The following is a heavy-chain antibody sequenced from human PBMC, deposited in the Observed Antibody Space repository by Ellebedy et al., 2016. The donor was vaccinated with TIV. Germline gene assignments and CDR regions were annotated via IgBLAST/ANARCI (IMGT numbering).Heavy chain of an antibody. D-gene: IGHD3-22*01. V-gene: IGHV3-15*07. Sequence: PSETLSLTCAVSGGSISSSNWWSCVRLAPGKGLEWVGRIKSKTDGGTTDYAAPVKGRFTISRDDSKNTLYLQMNSLKTEDTAVYYCTTSDYYDSSGYYFRAFDIWGQGTMVTVSS. CDR1: GGSISSSNW. J-gene: IGHJ3*02. CDR2: IKSKTDGGTT. CDR3: TTSDYYDSSGYYFRAFDI.